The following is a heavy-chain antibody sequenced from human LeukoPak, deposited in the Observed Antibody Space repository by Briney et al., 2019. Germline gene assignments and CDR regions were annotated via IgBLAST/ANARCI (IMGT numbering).Heavy chain of an antibody. CDR1: GGSISSYY. D-gene: IGHD6-6*01. CDR2: IYYSGST. Sequence: SETLSLTCPVAGGSISSYYWRWIRQPPGRGLGWLGYIYYSGSTNYNPSLKSRVTISVDTSKNQFSLKLSSVTAADTAVYYCARDYPSYSSSSNWFDPWGQATLVTVSS. CDR3: ARDYPSYSSSSNWFDP. J-gene: IGHJ5*02. V-gene: IGHV4-59*01.